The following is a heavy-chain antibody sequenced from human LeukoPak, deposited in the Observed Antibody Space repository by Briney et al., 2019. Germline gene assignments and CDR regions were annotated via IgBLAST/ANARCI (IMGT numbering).Heavy chain of an antibody. CDR1: GGSISSYY. Sequence: SETLSLTCTVSGGSISSYYWNWIRQPPGKGLEWIGYIYYSGSTNYNPSLKSRVTISVDTSKNQFSLKLSSVTAADTAVYYCARDLRADYYDSSGPAHYWGQGTLVTVSS. V-gene: IGHV4-59*01. CDR3: ARDLRADYYDSSGPAHY. CDR2: IYYSGST. J-gene: IGHJ4*02. D-gene: IGHD3-22*01.